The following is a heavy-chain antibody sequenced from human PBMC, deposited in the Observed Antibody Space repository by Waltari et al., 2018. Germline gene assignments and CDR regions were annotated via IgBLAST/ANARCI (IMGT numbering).Heavy chain of an antibody. CDR1: GFTFSTRW. Sequence: EVQLVESGGGLVQPGGSLRLSCAASGFTFSTRWMSWARQAPGEGLEWVAKIKQDGREKYYVDSVKGRFTISRDNAKNSLYLQMNSLRAEDSAVYHCVRGAVDNWGQGTLVTVSS. CDR3: VRGAVDN. J-gene: IGHJ4*02. CDR2: IKQDGREK. D-gene: IGHD2-15*01. V-gene: IGHV3-7*01.